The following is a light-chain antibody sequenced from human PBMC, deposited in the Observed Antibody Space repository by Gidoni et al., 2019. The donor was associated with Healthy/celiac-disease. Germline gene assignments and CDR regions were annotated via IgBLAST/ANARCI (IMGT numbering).Light chain of an antibody. CDR1: QGISIW. CDR2: AAS. CDR3: QQANSFPHT. Sequence: DIHMTQSPSSVSASVGDRVNITCRASQGISIWLAWYQQKPGKAPKLLIYAASSLQSGVPSRFSGSGSGTDFTLTISSLQPEDFATYYCQQANSFPHTFGGGTKVEIK. V-gene: IGKV1-12*01. J-gene: IGKJ4*01.